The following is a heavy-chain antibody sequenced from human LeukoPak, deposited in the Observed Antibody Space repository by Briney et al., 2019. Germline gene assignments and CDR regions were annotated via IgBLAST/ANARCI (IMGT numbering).Heavy chain of an antibody. V-gene: IGHV4-34*01. D-gene: IGHD6-13*01. J-gene: IGHJ4*02. CDR2: INHSGST. CDR3: ARRSPYSSSLDY. Sequence: PSETLSLTCAVYGGSFSGYYWSWIRQPPGKGLEWIGEINHSGSTNYNPSLKSRVTISVDTSKNQFSLKLSSVTAAGTAVYYCARRSPYSSSLDYWGQGTLVTVSS. CDR1: GGSFSGYY.